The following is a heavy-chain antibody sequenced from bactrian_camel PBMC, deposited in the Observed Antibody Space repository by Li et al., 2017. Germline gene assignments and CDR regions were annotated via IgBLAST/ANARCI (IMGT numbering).Heavy chain of an antibody. D-gene: IGHD1*01. J-gene: IGHJ4*01. CDR2: IGSAGIT. CDR3: AKAFQCPISNYLLSSSYNV. Sequence: HVQLVESGGASVQAGESLTLACEASADAIAGSCMGWFRQAPGKEREGVAHIGSAGITSYADSVKGRFTISQDNAKNTVYLQMNNLKPEDTAKYYCAKAFQCPISNYLLSSSYNVWGQGTQVTVS. CDR1: ADAIAGSC. V-gene: IGHV3S53*01.